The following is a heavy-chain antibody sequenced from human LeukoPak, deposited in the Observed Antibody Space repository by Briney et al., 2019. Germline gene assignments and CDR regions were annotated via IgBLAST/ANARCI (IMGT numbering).Heavy chain of an antibody. CDR1: GFTFSSYS. V-gene: IGHV3-21*01. J-gene: IGHJ4*02. CDR3: AKGAAAGYYFGY. D-gene: IGHD6-13*01. Sequence: PGGSLRLSCAASGFTFSSYSMNWVRQAPGKGLEWVSSISSSSSYIYYADSVKGRFTISRDNAKNSLYLQMNSLRAEDTAVYYCAKGAAAGYYFGYWGQGTLVTVSS. CDR2: ISSSSSYI.